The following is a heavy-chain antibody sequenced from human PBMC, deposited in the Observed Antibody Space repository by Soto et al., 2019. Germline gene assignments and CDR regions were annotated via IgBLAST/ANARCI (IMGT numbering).Heavy chain of an antibody. CDR2: ISGSTGNP. CDR3: AKDSGRRYGSGWGHSYGLDA. V-gene: IGHV3-23*01. D-gene: IGHD2-15*01. J-gene: IGHJ6*02. CDR1: GFTFSTYA. Sequence: EVQLLESGGGLVQRGGSLTLACGASGFTFSTYAMTWVRQAPGKGLEWVSSISGSTGNPYYADSVKGRFTISRDDSKDTVYPHMKSLRSEDTALYYCAKDSGRRYGSGWGHSYGLDAWGQGTAVTVSS.